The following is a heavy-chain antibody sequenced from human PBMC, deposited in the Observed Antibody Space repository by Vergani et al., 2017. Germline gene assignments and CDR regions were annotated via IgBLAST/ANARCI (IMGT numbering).Heavy chain of an antibody. CDR2: ISYDGNKK. CDR1: GFNFSSYA. CDR3: ARDFLTRVTTLDYYYMGV. D-gene: IGHD1-1*01. J-gene: IGHJ6*03. V-gene: IGHV3-30*03. Sequence: VYLLESGGGLVQPGGSLRLSCAASGFNFSSYAMSWVRQGPGKGLEWVSVISYDGNKKNYADSVKGRFTISRDNSKNTLYLEMNALRAEDTAVYYCARDFLTRVTTLDYYYMGVWGKGTTVTVSS.